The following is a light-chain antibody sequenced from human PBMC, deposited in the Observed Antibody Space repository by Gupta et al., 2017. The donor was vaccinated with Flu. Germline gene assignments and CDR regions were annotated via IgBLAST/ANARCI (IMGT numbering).Light chain of an antibody. CDR3: QGWDSNTVV. CDR2: QNR. Sequence: SYELTQPPSVSVSPGQTASITCSGDKLGDKYACWYQQKSGQSPGLVMYQNRKRPSGIPERFSGSSSVHTATLTISGTQAMDEADYYCQGWDSNTVVFGGGTKLTVL. V-gene: IGLV3-1*01. J-gene: IGLJ2*01. CDR1: KLGDKY.